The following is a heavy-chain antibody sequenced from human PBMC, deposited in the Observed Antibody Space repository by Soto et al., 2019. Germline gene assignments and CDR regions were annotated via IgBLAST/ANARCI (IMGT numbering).Heavy chain of an antibody. CDR1: GGSFSGYY. CDR3: ARGNRYSNYGHRDCFDP. CDR2: INPSGST. J-gene: IGHJ5*02. V-gene: IGHV4-34*01. Sequence: SETLSLTCAVYGGSFSGYYWSWIRQPPGKGLEWIGEINPSGSTNYNPSLKSRVTISVDTSKNQFSLKVTSVTAADTAVYYCARGNRYSNYGHRDCFDPWGQGALVTVSS. D-gene: IGHD4-4*01.